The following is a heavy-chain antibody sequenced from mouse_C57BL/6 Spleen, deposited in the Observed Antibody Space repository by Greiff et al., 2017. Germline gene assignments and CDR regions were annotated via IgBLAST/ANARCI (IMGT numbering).Heavy chain of an antibody. D-gene: IGHD1-1*01. J-gene: IGHJ2*01. CDR3: AREYYGTPYCDY. V-gene: IGHV1-59*01. Sequence: QVQLQQPGAELVRPGTSVKLSCKASGYTFTSYWMHWVKQRPGQGLEWIGVIDPSDSYTNYNQKFKGKATLTVDTSSSTAYMQLSSLTSEDSAVYYCAREYYGTPYCDYWGQGTTLTVSS. CDR2: IDPSDSYT. CDR1: GYTFTSYW.